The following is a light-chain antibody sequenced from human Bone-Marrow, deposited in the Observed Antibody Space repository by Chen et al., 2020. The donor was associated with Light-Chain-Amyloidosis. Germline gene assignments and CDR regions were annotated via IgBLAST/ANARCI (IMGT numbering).Light chain of an antibody. Sequence: QSALTQPPSVSGSPGQSITISCTGTSSDIGVYNYVSWYQQHPGKAPRLIIYDVSDRPSGVSSRFSGSKSGNTASLTISGLQAEDEAYYHCRSYSSSTSWVFGGGTNLAVL. V-gene: IGLV2-14*03. CDR1: SSDIGVYNY. J-gene: IGLJ3*02. CDR3: RSYSSSTSWV. CDR2: DVS.